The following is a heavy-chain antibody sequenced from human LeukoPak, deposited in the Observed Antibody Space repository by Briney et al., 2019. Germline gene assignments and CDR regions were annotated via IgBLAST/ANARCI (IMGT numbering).Heavy chain of an antibody. J-gene: IGHJ3*02. CDR2: INTDGSSA. CDR1: GFTFSTYA. CDR3: ARGDYAFDI. D-gene: IGHD2-21*01. V-gene: IGHV3-74*01. Sequence: PGGSLRLSCAASGFTFSTYAMHWVRQAPGKGLVWVSRINTDGSSASYADSVKGRFTISRDTAKNTLYLQMNSLRAEDTAVYYCARGDYAFDIWGQGTMVTVSS.